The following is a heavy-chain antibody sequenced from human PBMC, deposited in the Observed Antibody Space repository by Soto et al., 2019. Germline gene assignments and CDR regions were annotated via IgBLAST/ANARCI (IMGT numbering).Heavy chain of an antibody. D-gene: IGHD1-1*01. V-gene: IGHV3-30-3*01. CDR1: GFTYSTYT. J-gene: IGHJ4*02. Sequence: GGSLRLSCAASGFTYSTYTMHWVRQAPGKGLEWVAVISYDGNNKFYADSVKGRFTISRDSTKNTLYLQMNSLRPEDTALYYCAKDTRNTISHVDYWGRGTLVTVSS. CDR3: AKDTRNTISHVDY. CDR2: ISYDGNNK.